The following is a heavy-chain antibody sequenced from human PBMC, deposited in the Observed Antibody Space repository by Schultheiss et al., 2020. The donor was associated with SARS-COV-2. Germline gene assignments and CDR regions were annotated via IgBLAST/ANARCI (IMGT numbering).Heavy chain of an antibody. V-gene: IGHV3-15*07. D-gene: IGHD6-19*01. J-gene: IGHJ6*02. CDR1: GFTFSSYG. CDR3: TTALGAVAGYYGMDV. CDR2: IKSKTDGGTT. Sequence: GGSLRLSCAASGFTFSSYGMHWVRQAPGKGLEWVGRIKSKTDGGTTDYAAPVKGRFTISRDDSKNTLYLQMNSLKTEDTAVYYCTTALGAVAGYYGMDVWGQGTTVTVSS.